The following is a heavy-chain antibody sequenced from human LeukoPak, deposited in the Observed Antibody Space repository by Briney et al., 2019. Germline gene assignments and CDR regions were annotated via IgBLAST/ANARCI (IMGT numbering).Heavy chain of an antibody. Sequence: ASVKVSCTASGYIFTSYVMHWVRQAPGQRLEWMAWINAGNGNTKHSQKFQGRVTKTRDTSTSTVYMELSSLRSEDTAVYYCARDSGQLVRLGELPDYWGQGTLVTVSS. CDR2: INAGNGNT. CDR3: ARDSGQLVRLGELPDY. V-gene: IGHV1-3*01. CDR1: GYIFTSYV. J-gene: IGHJ4*02. D-gene: IGHD3-16*01.